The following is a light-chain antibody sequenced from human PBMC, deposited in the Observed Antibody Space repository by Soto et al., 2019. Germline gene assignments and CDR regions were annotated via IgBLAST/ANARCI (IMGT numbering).Light chain of an antibody. J-gene: IGLJ1*01. CDR2: EGS. CDR1: SSDVGNYNL. Sequence: QSALTQPASVSGSPGQSITISCTGTSSDVGNYNLVSWYQQHPGKAPKLMIYEGSKRPSGVSNRFSGSKSGNTASLTISGLQDEDEADYYCCSYAGSSLYVFGTGTKLTVL. V-gene: IGLV2-23*01. CDR3: CSYAGSSLYV.